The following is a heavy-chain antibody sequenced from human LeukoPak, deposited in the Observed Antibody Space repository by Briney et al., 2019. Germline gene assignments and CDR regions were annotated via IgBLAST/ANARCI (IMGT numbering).Heavy chain of an antibody. V-gene: IGHV3-23*01. CDR2: ISGSGGST. D-gene: IGHD1-26*01. CDR3: AKDVLLRRWSYFNWFDH. Sequence: GASLQISCAASGFPFSSYAMRWARQPPGKGGEWVSAISGSGGSTSYADSVQGRFTISRDNSKDTLYLQMSRLRPEDTAVYSCAKDVLLRRWSYFNWFDHWGQGTLVTVSS. CDR1: GFPFSSYA. J-gene: IGHJ5*02.